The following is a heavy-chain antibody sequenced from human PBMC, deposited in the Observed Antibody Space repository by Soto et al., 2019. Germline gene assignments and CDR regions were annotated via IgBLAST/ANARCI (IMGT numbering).Heavy chain of an antibody. CDR3: ARGPNYDILTGYISRRFDY. D-gene: IGHD3-9*01. CDR2: IIPIFGTA. CDR1: GGTFSSYA. Sequence: SVKVSCKASGGTFSSYAISWVRQAPGQGLEWMGGIIPIFGTANYAQKFQGRVTITADKSTSTAYMELSSLRSEDTAVYYCARGPNYDILTGYISRRFDYWGQGTLVTVSS. J-gene: IGHJ4*02. V-gene: IGHV1-69*06.